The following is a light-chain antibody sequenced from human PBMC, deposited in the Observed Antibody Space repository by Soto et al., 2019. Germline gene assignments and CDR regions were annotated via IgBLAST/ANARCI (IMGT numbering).Light chain of an antibody. CDR3: QQYGSSPPRT. V-gene: IGKV3-20*01. CDR2: GAS. J-gene: IGKJ1*01. Sequence: EIVLTQSPGILSLSPGERATLSCRASQSDSNDFLAWYQQKPGQAPRLLIYGASTRATDVPDRFSGSGSGADFTLTISRLEPEDFAVYYCQQYGSSPPRTFGQGTTVDIK. CDR1: QSDSNDF.